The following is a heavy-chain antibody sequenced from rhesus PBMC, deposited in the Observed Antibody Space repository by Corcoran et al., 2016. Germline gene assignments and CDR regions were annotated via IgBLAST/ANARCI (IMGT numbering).Heavy chain of an antibody. J-gene: IGHJ4*01. Sequence: QVQLQESGPAVVKPSETLSLTCAVSGGSISSRNWGSWIRQSPGKGQEWIGGIYGSGGTNQYTPTLKSRVNSSIDTSKNQFSLKLSSVTAADTAVYHCARRYYYSGSYYHATYFDYWGQGVLVTVSS. V-gene: IGHV4-93*02. D-gene: IGHD3-16*01. CDR1: GGSISSRNW. CDR2: IYGSGGTN. CDR3: ARRYYYSGSYYHATYFDY.